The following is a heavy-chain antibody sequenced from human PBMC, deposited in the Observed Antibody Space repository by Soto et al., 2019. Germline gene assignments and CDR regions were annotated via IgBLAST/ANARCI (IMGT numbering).Heavy chain of an antibody. Sequence: QVQVVQSRAEVKKTGASVRVSCKTSGYTFTDYDINWVRQAAGQGLEYMGWMSPDSGNTGYSQQFQGRVTMTSNTSTSTAYMELSSLTSEDTAVYYCEVTTGYWGQGTMVTVSS. V-gene: IGHV1-8*02. CDR3: EVTTGY. CDR2: MSPDSGNT. D-gene: IGHD1-1*01. CDR1: GYTFTDYD. J-gene: IGHJ4*02.